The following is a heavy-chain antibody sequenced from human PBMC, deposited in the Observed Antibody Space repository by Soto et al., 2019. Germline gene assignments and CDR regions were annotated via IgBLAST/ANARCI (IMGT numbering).Heavy chain of an antibody. V-gene: IGHV1-18*01. CDR3: ERGKDDFDI. CDR1: CYTFTSYG. Sequence: ASVXVSFKACCYTFTSYGIILVRQAPGQGLEWMGWISAYNGNTNYAQKLQGRVTMTKDTSTSTAYMELRSLRSDDTDVYYCERGKDDFDIWGQRTMV. J-gene: IGHJ3*02. CDR2: ISAYNGNT.